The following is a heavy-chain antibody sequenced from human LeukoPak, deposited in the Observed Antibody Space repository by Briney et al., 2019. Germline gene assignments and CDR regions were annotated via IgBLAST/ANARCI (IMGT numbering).Heavy chain of an antibody. J-gene: IGHJ4*02. CDR1: GYTFTTFG. V-gene: IGHV1-18*01. CDR3: ARVASTTCDCPDYFDY. D-gene: IGHD2-2*01. CDR2: ISAYSGNT. Sequence: ASVKISCKAFGYTFTTFGITWVRQAPGQGLEWMGWISAYSGNTNYAPKFQGRVTMTTDTSTSTAHMELRSLTSDDTAVYYCARVASTTCDCPDYFDYWGQGTLVTVSS.